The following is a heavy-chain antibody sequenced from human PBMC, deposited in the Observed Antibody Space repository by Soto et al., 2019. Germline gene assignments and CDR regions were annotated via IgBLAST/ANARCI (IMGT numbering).Heavy chain of an antibody. CDR2: INPSGGST. D-gene: IGHD3-9*01. CDR1: GYTFTSYY. Sequence: VASVKVSCKASGYTFTSYYMHWVRQAPGQGLEWMGIINPSGGSTSYAQKFQGRVTMTRDTSTSTVYMELSSLRSEDTAVYYCARGALRSYDILTTWGPYYYGMDVWGQGTTVTVS. V-gene: IGHV1-46*01. CDR3: ARGALRSYDILTTWGPYYYGMDV. J-gene: IGHJ6*02.